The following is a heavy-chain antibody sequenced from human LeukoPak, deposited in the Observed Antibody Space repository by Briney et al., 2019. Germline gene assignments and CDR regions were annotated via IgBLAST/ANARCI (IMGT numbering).Heavy chain of an antibody. V-gene: IGHV3-23*01. CDR3: ARDRVAVAGTYFYYFYMDV. CDR1: GFTFSNYN. CDR2: LSTSGAAT. J-gene: IGHJ6*03. Sequence: PGGSLRLSCAASGFTFSNYNMNWVRQAPGKGLEWVSTLSTSGAATYYADSVKGRFTISRDSSRNTLYLQMNSLRAEDTAVYYCARDRVAVAGTYFYYFYMDVWGKGTTVTVSS. D-gene: IGHD6-19*01.